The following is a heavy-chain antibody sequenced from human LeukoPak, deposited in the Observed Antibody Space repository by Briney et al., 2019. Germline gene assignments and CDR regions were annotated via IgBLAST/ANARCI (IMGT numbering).Heavy chain of an antibody. CDR3: ARGAPTTRIGAGRFDY. Sequence: GASVKVSCKAFGYSLTNYYVHWVRQAPEQGLEWMGEINPSGGSTSHAQKFQGRIPVTRDTYTNTVYMDLSSLRSEDPATYYCARGAPTTRIGAGRFDYWGQGSLLTVAS. D-gene: IGHD5-12*01. CDR1: GYSLTNYY. J-gene: IGHJ4*02. CDR2: INPSGGST. V-gene: IGHV1-46*01.